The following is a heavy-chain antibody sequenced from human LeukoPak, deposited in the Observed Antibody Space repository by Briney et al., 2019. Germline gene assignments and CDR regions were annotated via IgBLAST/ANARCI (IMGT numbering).Heavy chain of an antibody. D-gene: IGHD3-3*01. CDR2: ISSDGSIK. Sequence: GGSLRLSCTASKFTFSHYGMQWVRQAPGKGLEWVAVISSDGSIKFYADSVKGRFTLSRDNSINTVDLQMNSLRAEDTAVYYCVKEYHSRGFGAYFDYWGQGTLVTVSS. CDR1: KFTFSHYG. J-gene: IGHJ4*02. V-gene: IGHV3-30*18. CDR3: VKEYHSRGFGAYFDY.